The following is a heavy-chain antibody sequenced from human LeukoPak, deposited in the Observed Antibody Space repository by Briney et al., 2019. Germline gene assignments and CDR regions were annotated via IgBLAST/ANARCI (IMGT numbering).Heavy chain of an antibody. Sequence: SVKVSCKASGGXFSSYAMSWVRQAPGQGLEWMGGIIPIFGTANYAQKFQGRVTITADESTSTAYMELSSLRSEDTAVYYCARPYCSGGSCPDYWGQGTLVTVSS. CDR1: GGXFSSYA. V-gene: IGHV1-69*13. CDR2: IIPIFGTA. D-gene: IGHD2-15*01. J-gene: IGHJ4*02. CDR3: ARPYCSGGSCPDY.